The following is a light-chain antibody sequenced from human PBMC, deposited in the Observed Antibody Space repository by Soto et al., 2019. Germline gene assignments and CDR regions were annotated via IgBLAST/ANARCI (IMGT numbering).Light chain of an antibody. V-gene: IGKV3D-20*02. CDR1: QSVSSSY. CDR2: GAS. Sequence: VLTQSPCTLSLSPGERATLSCRASQSVSSSYFAWYQQKPGQAPRLLIYGASSRATGIPDRFSGSGSGTDFTLTISSLEPEDSAVYYCQQRSNWPLTFCQGRRLEI. CDR3: QQRSNWPLT. J-gene: IGKJ5*01.